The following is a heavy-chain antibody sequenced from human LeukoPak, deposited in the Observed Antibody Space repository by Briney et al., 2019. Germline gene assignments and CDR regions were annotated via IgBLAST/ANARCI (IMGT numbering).Heavy chain of an antibody. J-gene: IGHJ4*02. Sequence: PSETLSLTCAVSGGSISSGGYSWSWIRQPPGKGLEWIGYIYYSGSTNYNPSLKSRVTISVDTSKNQFSLKLSSVTAADTAVYYCARITWSGYFTFDYWGQGTLVTVSS. V-gene: IGHV4-61*08. CDR1: GGSISSGGYS. CDR3: ARITWSGYFTFDY. CDR2: IYYSGST. D-gene: IGHD3-3*01.